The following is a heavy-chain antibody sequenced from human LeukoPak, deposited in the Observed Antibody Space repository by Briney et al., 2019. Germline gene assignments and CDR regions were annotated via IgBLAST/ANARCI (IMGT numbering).Heavy chain of an antibody. D-gene: IGHD6-13*01. Sequence: SETLSLTCTVSGGSISSYYWSWIRQPPGKGLEWIGYIYYSGSTNYNPSLKSRVTISVDTSKNQFSLKLSSVTAADTAVYYRARTSSSWYGGFDYWGQGTLVTVSS. CDR1: GGSISSYY. CDR3: ARTSSSWYGGFDY. CDR2: IYYSGST. J-gene: IGHJ4*02. V-gene: IGHV4-59*01.